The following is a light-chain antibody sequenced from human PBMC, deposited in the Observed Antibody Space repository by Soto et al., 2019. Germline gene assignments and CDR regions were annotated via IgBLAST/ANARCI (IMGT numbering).Light chain of an antibody. CDR3: QQYVSSPPT. V-gene: IGKV3-20*01. J-gene: IGKJ1*01. CDR2: GSS. Sequence: EIVLTQSPGTLSLSPGERATLSCGASQSVLSSHLAWYQQKPGQAPRLLIFGSSSRVTGIPDRFSGSGSGTDFTLTISRLEPEDFAVYYCQQYVSSPPTFGQGTKVEVK. CDR1: QSVLSSH.